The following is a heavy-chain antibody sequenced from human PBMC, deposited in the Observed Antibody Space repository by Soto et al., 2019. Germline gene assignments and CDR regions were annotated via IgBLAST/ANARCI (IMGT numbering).Heavy chain of an antibody. V-gene: IGHV3-53*01. CDR2: IYDDGTT. CDR1: GLSVTNNY. Sequence: SLRLSCVASGLSVTNNYMNWVRQAPGKGLEWVSIIYDDGTTRDAGSVKGRFTISRDTSKNTVFLHMSSLTVDDTAMYYCARAYGGNHLDYWGQGTQVTVYS. J-gene: IGHJ4*02. D-gene: IGHD4-17*01. CDR3: ARAYGGNHLDY.